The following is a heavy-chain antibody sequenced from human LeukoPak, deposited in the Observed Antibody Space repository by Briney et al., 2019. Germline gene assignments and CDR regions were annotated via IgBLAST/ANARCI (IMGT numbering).Heavy chain of an antibody. CDR2: IYYSGST. CDR1: GGSITSSSYY. CDR3: ARHEVTVVFDY. J-gene: IGHJ4*02. D-gene: IGHD4-23*01. V-gene: IGHV4-39*01. Sequence: SETLSLTCTVSGGSITSSSYYWGWVRLPPGTGLEWIGSIYYSGSTYYNPSLKSRVTISVDTSRNQFSLKLSSVTAADTAVYYCARHEVTVVFDYWGQGTLVTVSS.